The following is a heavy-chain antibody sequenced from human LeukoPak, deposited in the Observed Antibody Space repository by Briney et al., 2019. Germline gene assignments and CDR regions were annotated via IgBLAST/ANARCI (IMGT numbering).Heavy chain of an antibody. CDR3: ARGGGDTAMVNWFDP. CDR2: VNHSGST. Sequence: SETLSLTCAVSGGSFSGYYWSWIRQPPGKGLEWIGEVNHSGSTNYNPSLKSRVTISVDTSKNQFSLKLSSVTAADTAVYYCARGGGDTAMVNWFDPWGQGTLVTVSS. V-gene: IGHV4-34*01. D-gene: IGHD5-18*01. CDR1: GGSFSGYY. J-gene: IGHJ5*02.